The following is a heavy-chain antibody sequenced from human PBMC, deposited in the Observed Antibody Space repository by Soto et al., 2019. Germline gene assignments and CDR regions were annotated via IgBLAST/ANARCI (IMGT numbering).Heavy chain of an antibody. CDR3: AKGYGGSKPGLLDV. J-gene: IGHJ6*02. V-gene: IGHV3-21*01. D-gene: IGHD3-10*01. CDR1: GFTFSSYS. Sequence: GGSLRLSXAASGFTFSSYSMNWVRQAPGKGLEWVSSISSSSSYIYYADSVKGRFTISRDNSKNTLYLQMNSLRAEDMAVYYCAKGYGGSKPGLLDVWGQGTTVTVSS. CDR2: ISSSSSYI.